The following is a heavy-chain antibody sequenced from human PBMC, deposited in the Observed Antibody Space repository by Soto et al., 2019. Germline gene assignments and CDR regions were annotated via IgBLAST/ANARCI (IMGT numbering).Heavy chain of an antibody. CDR1: GFTFSSYA. Sequence: GGSLRLSCAASGFTFSSYAMHWVRQSPGKGLEWVAVISYDGSNKYYADSVKGRFTISRDNSKNTLYLQMNSLRAEDTAVYYCARDEGIAVAGMRAFDIWGQGTMVTVSS. CDR2: ISYDGSNK. V-gene: IGHV3-30-3*01. D-gene: IGHD6-19*01. J-gene: IGHJ3*02. CDR3: ARDEGIAVAGMRAFDI.